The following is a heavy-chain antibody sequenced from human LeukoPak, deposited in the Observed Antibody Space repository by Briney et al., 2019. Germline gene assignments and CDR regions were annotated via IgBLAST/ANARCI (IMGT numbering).Heavy chain of an antibody. Sequence: VSVKVSCKASGYTFTSYDINWVRQATGQGLEWMGWMNPNSGNTGYAQKFQGRVTMTRNTSISTAYMELSSLRSEDTAVYYCAKRYGSYYRAFDIWGQGTMVTVSS. CDR3: AKRYGSYYRAFDI. CDR1: GYTFTSYD. D-gene: IGHD1-26*01. CDR2: MNPNSGNT. V-gene: IGHV1-8*01. J-gene: IGHJ3*02.